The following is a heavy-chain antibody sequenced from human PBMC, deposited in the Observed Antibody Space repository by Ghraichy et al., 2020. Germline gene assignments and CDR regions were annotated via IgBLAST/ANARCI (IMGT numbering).Heavy chain of an antibody. V-gene: IGHV3-23*01. Sequence: GGSLRLSCAASGFTFSSYAMSWVRQAPGKGLEWVSAISGSGGSTYYADSVKGRFTISRDNSKNTLYLQMNSLRAEDTAVYYCAKDPGDYYGSGSYLGSFDYWGQGTLVTVYS. D-gene: IGHD3-10*01. CDR2: ISGSGGST. CDR1: GFTFSSYA. CDR3: AKDPGDYYGSGSYLGSFDY. J-gene: IGHJ4*02.